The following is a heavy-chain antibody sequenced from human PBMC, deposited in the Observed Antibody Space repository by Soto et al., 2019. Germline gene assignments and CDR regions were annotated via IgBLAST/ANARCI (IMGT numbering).Heavy chain of an antibody. Sequence: SATLSLTCTVSGGSISSYYWSWIRQPPGKGLEWIGYIYYSGSTNYNPSLKSRVTISVDTSKNQFSLKLSSVTAADTAVYYCARAYYDSSGYYLFDYWGQGTLVTVSS. CDR2: IYYSGST. D-gene: IGHD3-22*01. CDR1: GGSISSYY. J-gene: IGHJ4*02. V-gene: IGHV4-59*01. CDR3: ARAYYDSSGYYLFDY.